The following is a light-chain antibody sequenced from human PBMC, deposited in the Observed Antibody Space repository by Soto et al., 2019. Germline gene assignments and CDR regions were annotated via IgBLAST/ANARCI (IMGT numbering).Light chain of an antibody. CDR1: SANIGAGYD. J-gene: IGLJ2*01. V-gene: IGLV1-40*01. Sequence: QSVLTQPPSVSGAPGQRVTISCTGSSANIGAGYDVHWYQQLPGTAPKLLIYGNSNRPAGVPHRLSGSKSGTSASLAIPGLQAEDGADYSGQSCGSCPSGYVVFGGGTKLTVL. CDR3: QSCGSCPSGYVV. CDR2: GNS.